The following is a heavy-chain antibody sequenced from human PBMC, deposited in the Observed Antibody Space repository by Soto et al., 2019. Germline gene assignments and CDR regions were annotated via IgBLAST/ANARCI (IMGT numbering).Heavy chain of an antibody. CDR3: ARVRQETGRITIFGVVTPNWFDP. Sequence: ASVKDSCKASGYTFTSYGISWVRQAPGQGLEWMGWISAYNGNTNYAQKLQGRVTMTTDTSTSTAYMELRSLRSDDTAVYYCARVRQETGRITIFGVVTPNWFDPWGQGTLVTVSS. V-gene: IGHV1-18*01. CDR1: GYTFTSYG. CDR2: ISAYNGNT. J-gene: IGHJ5*02. D-gene: IGHD3-3*01.